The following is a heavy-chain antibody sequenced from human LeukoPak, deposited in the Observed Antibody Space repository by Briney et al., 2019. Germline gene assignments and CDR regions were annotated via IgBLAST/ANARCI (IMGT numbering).Heavy chain of an antibody. V-gene: IGHV3-43*02. Sequence: GGSLRLSCAASGFTFDDYAMHWVRQAPGKGLEWVSLISGDGGSTYYADSVKGRFTISSDNSKNSLYLQMNSLRTEDTALYYCAKDRRGYGAYAPGDYWGQGTLVTVSS. CDR3: AKDRRGYGAYAPGDY. D-gene: IGHD5-12*01. J-gene: IGHJ4*02. CDR2: ISGDGGST. CDR1: GFTFDDYA.